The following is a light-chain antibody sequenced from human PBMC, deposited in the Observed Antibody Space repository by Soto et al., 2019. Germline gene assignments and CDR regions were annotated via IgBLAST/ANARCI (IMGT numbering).Light chain of an antibody. J-gene: IGKJ4*01. CDR2: GAA. CDR1: QSVSSN. CDR3: QQYINWPRFT. Sequence: EIVMTQSPATLSVSPGERATLSCRASQSVSSNLAWYQQKPGQARRLLIYGAATRATGIPARFSGSGSGTEFTLTISSLQSEDFAVYYCQQYINWPRFTFGGGTKMEIK. V-gene: IGKV3-15*01.